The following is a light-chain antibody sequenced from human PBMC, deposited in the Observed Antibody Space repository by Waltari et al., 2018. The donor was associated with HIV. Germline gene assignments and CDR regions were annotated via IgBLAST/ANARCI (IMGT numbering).Light chain of an antibody. V-gene: IGLV3-25*03. CDR2: KDT. Sequence: SYELTQPPSVSVSPGQTARITCSGDALPKHYAYWYQQKPGQAPVFVIYKDTERPSGIPERFSGSSSGTTVTLTISGVQAEDEADYYCQSPDSSGPWVFGGGTKLTVL. CDR1: ALPKHY. CDR3: QSPDSSGPWV. J-gene: IGLJ3*02.